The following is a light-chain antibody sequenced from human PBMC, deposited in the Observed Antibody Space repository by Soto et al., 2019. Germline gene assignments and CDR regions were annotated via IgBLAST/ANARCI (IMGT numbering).Light chain of an antibody. Sequence: EIVLTQSPATLSLSPGERATLSCRASQSVSSYLAWYQQKPGQAPRLLIYGASTRATGIPARFSGSGSGTEFTLTISSLQSEDFAVYYCQQYHNWPPWTFGQGTKVDIK. V-gene: IGKV3-15*01. CDR2: GAS. J-gene: IGKJ1*01. CDR1: QSVSSY. CDR3: QQYHNWPPWT.